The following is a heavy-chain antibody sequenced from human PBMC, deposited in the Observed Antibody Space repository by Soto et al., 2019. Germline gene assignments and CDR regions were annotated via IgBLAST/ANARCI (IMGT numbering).Heavy chain of an antibody. D-gene: IGHD6-6*01. J-gene: IGHJ4*02. CDR3: AKGSASSSPYFFDF. Sequence: PGGSLRLSCAGSGFRFPTYVMSWVRMAPGKGPEWVAAISGISSSIYLADSVEGRFTVSRDNGENTLYLQMNSLRDEDTAVYYCAKGSASSSPYFFDFWGQGTPVTVSS. V-gene: IGHV3-23*01. CDR1: GFRFPTYV. CDR2: ISGISSSI.